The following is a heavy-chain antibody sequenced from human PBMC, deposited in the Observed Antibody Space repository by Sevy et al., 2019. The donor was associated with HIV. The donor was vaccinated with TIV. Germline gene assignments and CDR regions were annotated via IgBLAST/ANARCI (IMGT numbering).Heavy chain of an antibody. CDR3: ARGRDYGNFDY. CDR2: IWYDGSNK. CDR1: GFNFSIYG. J-gene: IGHJ4*02. D-gene: IGHD4-17*01. V-gene: IGHV3-33*01. Sequence: GGSLRLSCAAPGFNFSIYGMHWVRQAPGKGLEWVALIWYDGSNKYYADSVKGRFTISRDNSKNTLFLQMNSLRAEDTAVYYCARGRDYGNFDYWGQGTLVTVSS.